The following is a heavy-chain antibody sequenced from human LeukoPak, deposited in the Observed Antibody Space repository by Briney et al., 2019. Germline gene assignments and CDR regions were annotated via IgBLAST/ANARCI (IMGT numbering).Heavy chain of an antibody. CDR3: ARGGEWFGELLSTWGYYGMDV. CDR1: DGSVTSTNW. J-gene: IGHJ6*02. CDR2: VHLDGRT. Sequence: PSETLSLTCDVSDGSVTSTNWWTWVRQPPGKGLEWIGEVHLDGRTNYNPSLKSRVTISVDTSKNQFSLKLSSVTAADTAVYYCARGGEWFGELLSTWGYYGMDVWGQGTTVTVSS. V-gene: IGHV4-4*02. D-gene: IGHD3-10*01.